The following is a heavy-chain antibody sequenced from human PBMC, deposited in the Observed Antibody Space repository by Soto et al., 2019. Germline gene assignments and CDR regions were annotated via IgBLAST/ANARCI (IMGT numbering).Heavy chain of an antibody. V-gene: IGHV4-59*08. J-gene: IGHJ1*01. CDR3: CYGDYATEYFQH. CDR1: GGSISSYY. D-gene: IGHD4-17*01. Sequence: SETLSLTCTVSGGSISSYYWSWIRQPPGKGLEWIGYIYYSGSTNYNPSLKSRVTISVDTSKNQFSLKLSSVTAADTAVYYCCYGDYATEYFQHWGQGTLVTVSS. CDR2: IYYSGST.